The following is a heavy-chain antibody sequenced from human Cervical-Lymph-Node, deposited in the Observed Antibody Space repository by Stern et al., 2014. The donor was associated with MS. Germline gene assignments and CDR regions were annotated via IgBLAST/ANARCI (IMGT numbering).Heavy chain of an antibody. Sequence: QVQLVESGAEVKKPGASVKVSCKASGYTFTNYGISWVRQAPGQGLEWMGWISGYNDDTNYVEKCQGRVTMTTDTSTSTAYMELRSLRSDDTAVYYCARDPHIAVAGTGGGFDPWGQGTLVTVSS. CDR2: ISGYNDDT. J-gene: IGHJ5*02. CDR1: GYTFTNYG. D-gene: IGHD6-19*01. V-gene: IGHV1-18*01. CDR3: ARDPHIAVAGTGGGFDP.